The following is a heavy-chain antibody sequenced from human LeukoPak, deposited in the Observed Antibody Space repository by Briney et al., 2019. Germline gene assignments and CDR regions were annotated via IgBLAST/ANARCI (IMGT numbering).Heavy chain of an antibody. V-gene: IGHV1-69*05. D-gene: IGHD6-13*01. J-gene: IGHJ5*02. CDR1: GGTFSSYA. CDR2: IIPIFGTA. CDR3: ARDHLDSSSWYWFDP. Sequence: GASVKVSGKASGGTFSSYAISWVRQAPGQGLEWRGGIIPIFGTANYAQKFQGRLTITTDESTSTAYMELSSLRSEDTAVYYCARDHLDSSSWYWFDPWGQGTLVTVSS.